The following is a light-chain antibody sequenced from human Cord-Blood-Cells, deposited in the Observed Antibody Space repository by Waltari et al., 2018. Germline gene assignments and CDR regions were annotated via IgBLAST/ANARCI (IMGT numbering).Light chain of an antibody. CDR1: QSISRY. Sequence: DIQMTQSPSSLSASVGDRVTITCRASQSISRYLNWYQQKPGKAPKLLIYAASSLQSGVSSRFSCSGSGTDCNLTISSLQPEDVATYYCQQSYSTPRTFGQGTKVEIK. CDR2: AAS. CDR3: QQSYSTPRT. V-gene: IGKV1-39*01. J-gene: IGKJ1*01.